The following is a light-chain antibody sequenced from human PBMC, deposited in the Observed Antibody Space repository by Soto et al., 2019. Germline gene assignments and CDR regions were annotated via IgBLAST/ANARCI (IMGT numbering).Light chain of an antibody. Sequence: QSVLTQPASVSGSPGQSITISCTGTSSDVGSYNLVSWYQQHPGKAPQLMIYEGSKRPSGVSNRFSGSKSGNTASLTISGLQAEDEADYYCCSYAGSSTVGLFGGGTKLTVL. V-gene: IGLV2-23*01. CDR1: SSDVGSYNL. CDR3: CSYAGSSTVGL. J-gene: IGLJ2*01. CDR2: EGS.